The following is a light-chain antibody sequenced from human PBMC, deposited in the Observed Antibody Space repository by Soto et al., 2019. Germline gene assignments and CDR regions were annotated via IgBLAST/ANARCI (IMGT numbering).Light chain of an antibody. Sequence: QSVLTQPPSVSGAPGQRVTISCTGSSSHIGAGYDVHWYQQLPGTAPKLLIYGNSNRPSRVPDRFSGSKSGTSASLAITGLQAEDEADYYCQSYDSSLSGWVFGGGTKLTVL. CDR3: QSYDSSLSGWV. V-gene: IGLV1-40*01. CDR2: GNS. CDR1: SSHIGAGYD. J-gene: IGLJ3*02.